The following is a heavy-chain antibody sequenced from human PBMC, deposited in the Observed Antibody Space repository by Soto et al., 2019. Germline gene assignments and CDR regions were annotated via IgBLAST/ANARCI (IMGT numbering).Heavy chain of an antibody. Sequence: GGSLRLSCAASGFTFSSYGMHWVRQAPGKGLEWVAVISCDSTNIHYADSVKGRFTISRDNSENTLYLHMNTLRPEDTAVYYCSNFKMYSRGPFDSWGQGTLVTVSS. CDR2: ISCDSTNI. V-gene: IGHV3-30*18. CDR1: GFTFSSYG. CDR3: SNFKMYSRGPFDS. J-gene: IGHJ4*02. D-gene: IGHD6-19*01.